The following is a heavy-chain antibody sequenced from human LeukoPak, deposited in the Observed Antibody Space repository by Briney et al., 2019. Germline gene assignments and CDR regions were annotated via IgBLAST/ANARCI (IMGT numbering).Heavy chain of an antibody. CDR3: ARALAVAGTGY. CDR2: IKEDGSEK. D-gene: IGHD6-19*01. CDR1: GFTFSSYW. V-gene: IGHV3-7*01. J-gene: IGHJ4*02. Sequence: PGGSLGLSCAGSGFTFSSYWMSWVRQAPGKGLEWVANIKEDGSEKYYVDSVKGRFTISRDNAKNSLYLQMNSLRVEDTAVYYCARALAVAGTGYWGQGTLVTVSS.